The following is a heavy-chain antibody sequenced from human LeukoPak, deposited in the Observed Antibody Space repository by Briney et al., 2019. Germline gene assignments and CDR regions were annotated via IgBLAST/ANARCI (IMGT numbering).Heavy chain of an antibody. CDR2: ISSSSSYI. Sequence: GGSLRLSCAASGFTFSSYSMNWVRQAPGKGLEWVSSISSSSSYIYYADSVKGRFTISRDNAKNSLYLQMNSLRAEDTAVYYCARDRKLERLPDYWGQGTLVTVSS. CDR3: ARDRKLERLPDY. CDR1: GFTFSSYS. D-gene: IGHD1-1*01. J-gene: IGHJ4*02. V-gene: IGHV3-21*01.